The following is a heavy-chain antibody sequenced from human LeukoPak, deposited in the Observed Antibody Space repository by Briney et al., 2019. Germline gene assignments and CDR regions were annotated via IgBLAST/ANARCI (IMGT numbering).Heavy chain of an antibody. V-gene: IGHV3-9*01. J-gene: IGHJ4*02. D-gene: IGHD5-18*01. CDR3: AKDIGYSYAQSFDY. Sequence: PRGSLRLSCAASGFTFDDYAMHWVRQAPGKCLEWVSGISWNSGSIGYADSVKGRFTISRDNAKNSLYLQMNSLRAEDTALYYCAKDIGYSYAQSFDYWGQGTLVTVSS. CDR1: GFTFDDYA. CDR2: ISWNSGSI.